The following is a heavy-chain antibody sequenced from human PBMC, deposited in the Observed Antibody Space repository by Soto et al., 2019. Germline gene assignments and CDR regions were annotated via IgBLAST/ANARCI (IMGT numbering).Heavy chain of an antibody. Sequence: QVQLVQSGAEVKKPGASVKVSCKASGYTFTSYGISWVRQAPGQGLEWMGWISAYNGNTNYAQKLQCRVTMTTDTSTSTAYMELRSLRSDDTSVYYCAGGRPGYSYGFNLDYWGQGTLVTVSS. CDR1: GYTFTSYG. CDR3: AGGRPGYSYGFNLDY. CDR2: ISAYNGNT. V-gene: IGHV1-18*01. D-gene: IGHD5-18*01. J-gene: IGHJ4*02.